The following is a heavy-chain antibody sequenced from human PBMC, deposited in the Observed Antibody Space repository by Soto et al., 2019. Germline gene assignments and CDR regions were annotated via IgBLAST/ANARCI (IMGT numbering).Heavy chain of an antibody. CDR1: GFTFSGYN. CDR3: ARRGTISPAHHFCH. V-gene: IGHV3-11*01. CDR2: ITSSGSNT. Sequence: QVQLVESGGGLVKPGGSLRLSCAASGFTFSGYNMSWIRQAPGKGLEWVSYITSSGSNTFDAESVKGRFTSSRDNTMNLLYLQMNSLGAEDPAVYYCARRGTISPAHHFCHWGQGTLVTVSS. D-gene: IGHD2-2*01. J-gene: IGHJ4*02.